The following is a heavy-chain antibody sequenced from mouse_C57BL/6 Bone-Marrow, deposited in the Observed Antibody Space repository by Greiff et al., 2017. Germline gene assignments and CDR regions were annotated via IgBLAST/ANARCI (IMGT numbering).Heavy chain of an antibody. V-gene: IGHV1-55*01. J-gene: IGHJ2*01. CDR1: GYTFTSYW. CDR2: IYPTSGRT. D-gene: IGHD4-1*01. CDR3: ARSGPLGRSFDY. Sequence: VQLQQPGAELVKPGASVKMSCTASGYTFTSYWLTWVKQRPGQGLEWIGDIYPTSGRTNYNEKFKSKAILTVDTSSNTAYMQLSSLTSEDSAVFYCARSGPLGRSFDYWGQGTTLTVSS.